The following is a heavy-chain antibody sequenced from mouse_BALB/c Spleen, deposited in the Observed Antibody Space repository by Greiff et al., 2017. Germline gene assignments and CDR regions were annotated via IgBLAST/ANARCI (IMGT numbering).Heavy chain of an antibody. Sequence: EVQLVESGGGLVQPGGSLRLSCATSGFTFTDYYMSWVRQPPGKALEWLGFIRNNANGYTTEYSASVKGRFTISRDNSKSILYLQMNTLRSEDSATYYCARDRGGYFDYWGQGTTLTVSS. V-gene: IGHV7-3*02. CDR3: ARDRGGYFDY. CDR2: IRNNANGYTT. CDR1: GFTFTDYY. J-gene: IGHJ2*01.